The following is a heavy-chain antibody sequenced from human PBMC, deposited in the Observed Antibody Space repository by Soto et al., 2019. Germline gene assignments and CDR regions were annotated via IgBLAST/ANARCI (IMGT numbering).Heavy chain of an antibody. D-gene: IGHD3-10*01. Sequence: ASVKVSCKASGYTFTSYYMHWVRQAPGQGLEWMGIINPSGGSTSYAQKFQGRVTMTRVTSTSTVYMELSSLRSEDTAVYYCARVALPYYYGSGTPGAFDIWGQGTMVTVSS. J-gene: IGHJ3*02. CDR3: ARVALPYYYGSGTPGAFDI. V-gene: IGHV1-46*01. CDR1: GYTFTSYY. CDR2: INPSGGST.